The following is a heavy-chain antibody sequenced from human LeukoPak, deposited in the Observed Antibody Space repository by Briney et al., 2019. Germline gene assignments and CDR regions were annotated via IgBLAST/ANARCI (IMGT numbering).Heavy chain of an antibody. CDR3: ARFDTSGWYYFDY. CDR2: IYYRGST. Sequence: SETLSLTCTVSGGSITNYYWSWIRQPPGKGLEWIGYIYYRGSTNYNPSLKSRATISVDTSKNQFSLNLTSVTAADTAVYYCARFDTSGWYYFDYWGQGTLVTVSS. J-gene: IGHJ4*02. D-gene: IGHD6-19*01. V-gene: IGHV4-59*01. CDR1: GGSITNYY.